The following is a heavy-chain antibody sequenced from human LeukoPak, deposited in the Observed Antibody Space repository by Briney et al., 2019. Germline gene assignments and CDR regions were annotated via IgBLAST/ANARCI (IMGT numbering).Heavy chain of an antibody. CDR1: TYSFGSYA. V-gene: IGHV3-23*01. Sequence: PGGSLRLSCVASTYSFGSYAFAWVRQAPGKGLKWVSTISGRGDSVYYADFVKGRFTVSRDNSKNTVYLQMNSLRAEDTAVHYCAKVYGLSRGVIPQKYFDSWGQGTLVTVSS. J-gene: IGHJ4*02. CDR2: ISGRGDSV. CDR3: AKVYGLSRGVIPQKYFDS. D-gene: IGHD3-10*01.